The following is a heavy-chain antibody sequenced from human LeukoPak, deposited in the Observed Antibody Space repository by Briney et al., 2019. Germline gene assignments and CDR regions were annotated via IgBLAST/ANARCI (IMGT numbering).Heavy chain of an antibody. J-gene: IGHJ4*02. D-gene: IGHD2-15*01. Sequence: GGSLRLSCAASGFTFSYAWMSWVRQAPGKGLEWFGRIKNKADDGTTDYAAPVKGRFTISRDDSKNTLYLQMDSLKTEDTAVYYCFRHLVVPGAGADYWGQGTLVTVSS. CDR2: IKNKADDGTT. V-gene: IGHV3-15*01. CDR3: FRHLVVPGAGADY. CDR1: GFTFSYAW.